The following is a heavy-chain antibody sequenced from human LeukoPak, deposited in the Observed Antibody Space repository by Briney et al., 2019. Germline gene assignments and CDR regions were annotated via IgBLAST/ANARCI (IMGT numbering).Heavy chain of an antibody. V-gene: IGHV1-69*13. D-gene: IGHD1-26*01. CDR1: GGTFSSYA. J-gene: IGHJ6*02. CDR2: IIPIFGTA. Sequence: GASVKVSCKASGGTFSSYAISWVRQAPGQGLEWMGGIIPIFGTANYAQRFQGRVTITADESTSTAYMELSSLRSEDTAVYYCAGSYKETQYYYYGMDVWGQGTTVTVSS. CDR3: AGSYKETQYYYYGMDV.